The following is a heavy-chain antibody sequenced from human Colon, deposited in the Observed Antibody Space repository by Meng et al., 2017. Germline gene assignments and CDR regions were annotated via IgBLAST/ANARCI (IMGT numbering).Heavy chain of an antibody. Sequence: VPLHQSGPGLVKPPQTLSLTCAISGDSVSSNRALWHWVRQSPSRGLEWLGQTYYRSEWQNHYGVSVKSRITINADTSRNHFSLHLNSVTPEDTAVYYCTTWYGEYWGQGTLVTVSS. CDR3: TTWYGEY. J-gene: IGHJ4*02. D-gene: IGHD3-10*01. CDR2: TYYRSEWQN. CDR1: GDSVSSNRAL. V-gene: IGHV6-1*01.